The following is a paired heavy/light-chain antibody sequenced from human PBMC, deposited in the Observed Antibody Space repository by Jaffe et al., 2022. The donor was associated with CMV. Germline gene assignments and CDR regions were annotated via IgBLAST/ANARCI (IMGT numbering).Light chain of an antibody. Sequence: DIQMTQSPSSLSASVGDRVTITCRASQTISSYLNWYQQKPGKAPNLLISAASNLQSGVPARFSGSGSGTDFTLTIISLQPEDFATYYCQQSNSNPFTFGPGTTVDIK. CDR1: QTISSY. CDR3: QQSNSNPFT. V-gene: IGKV1-39*01. J-gene: IGKJ3*01. CDR2: AAS.
Heavy chain of an antibody. J-gene: IGHJ6*02. Sequence: QVQLVESGGGVVQPGRSLRLSCEASGFTFNTYGMHWVRQAPVKGLDWVALISYDGFNEYYADSVKGRFTISRDNSKNTLYLQMNSLRAEDTAVYYCARTTSGSYYYGMDVWGQGTTVTVSS. V-gene: IGHV3-30*03. CDR1: GFTFNTYG. D-gene: IGHD3-10*01. CDR2: ISYDGFNE. CDR3: ARTTSGSYYYGMDV.